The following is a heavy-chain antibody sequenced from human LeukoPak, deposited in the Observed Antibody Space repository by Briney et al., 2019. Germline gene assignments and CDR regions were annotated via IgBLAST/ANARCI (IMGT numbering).Heavy chain of an antibody. CDR1: GFNFNKYD. CDR3: AKGGWLDD. CDR2: ITGRSDKT. Sequence: GGSLRLSCAASGFNFNKYDMTWARQAPGKGLEWVSTITGRSDKTYYTDSVKGRFVTSRDNSKDTLYLQMNSLRAEDAALYYCAKGGWLDDLGQGALVTVSS. D-gene: IGHD6-19*01. V-gene: IGHV3-23*01. J-gene: IGHJ4*02.